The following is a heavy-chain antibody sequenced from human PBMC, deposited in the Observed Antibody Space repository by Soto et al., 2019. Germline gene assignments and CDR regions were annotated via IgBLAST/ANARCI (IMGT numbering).Heavy chain of an antibody. V-gene: IGHV1-46*01. CDR1: GYTFTRYN. CDR2: INPSGGTT. J-gene: IGHJ4*02. Sequence: GSVKVSCKASGYTFTRYNVHWVRQAPGQGLEWMAIINPSGGTTYYVQKFEGRVTLTTDTSTSTVYMELSSLRSDDTAVYYCARVRGGGSEYFFDYWGQGTLVTVSS. CDR3: ARVRGGGSEYFFDY. D-gene: IGHD2-15*01.